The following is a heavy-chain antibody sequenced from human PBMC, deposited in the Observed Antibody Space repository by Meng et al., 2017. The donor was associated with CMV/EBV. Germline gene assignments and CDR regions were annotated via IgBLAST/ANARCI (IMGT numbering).Heavy chain of an antibody. Sequence: QVPLQEARPALVKPSETLPRPCSVSVGSTRSYCWRWIRQPAGKGLEWIGRIYTSGSTNYNPSLKRRVTMSVDTSKNQFSRKLSSVTAADTAVYYCARGVGGWFDPWGQGTLVTVSS. CDR3: ARGVGGWFDP. V-gene: IGHV4-4*07. CDR2: IYTSGST. CDR1: VGSTRSYC. J-gene: IGHJ5*02. D-gene: IGHD1-26*01.